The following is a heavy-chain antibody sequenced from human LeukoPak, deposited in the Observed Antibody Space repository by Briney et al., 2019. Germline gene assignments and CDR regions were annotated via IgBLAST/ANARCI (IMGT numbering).Heavy chain of an antibody. CDR1: GGSISSYY. Sequence: SETLSLTCTVSGGSISSYYWSWIRQPPGKGLEWIGYIYYSGSTNYNPSLKSRVTISVDTSKNQFSLKLSSVTAADTAVYYFVRQKTAYEILTGYPRRDAFDIWGQGTMVTVSS. J-gene: IGHJ3*02. D-gene: IGHD3-9*01. V-gene: IGHV4-59*08. CDR2: IYYSGST. CDR3: VRQKTAYEILTGYPRRDAFDI.